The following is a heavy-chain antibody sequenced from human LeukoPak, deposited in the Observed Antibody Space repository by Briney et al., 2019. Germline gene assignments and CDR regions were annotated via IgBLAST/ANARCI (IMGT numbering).Heavy chain of an antibody. J-gene: IGHJ4*02. CDR2: ISSSSSYI. CDR3: ARLVQLERQFDY. V-gene: IGHV3-21*01. D-gene: IGHD1-1*01. Sequence: PGGSLRLSCAASGLSFSSNSMNWVRQAPGKGLEWVSSISSSSSYIYYADSVKGRFTISRDNAKNSLYLQMNSERAEYTAVYYCARLVQLERQFDYWGQGTLVTVSS. CDR1: GLSFSSNS.